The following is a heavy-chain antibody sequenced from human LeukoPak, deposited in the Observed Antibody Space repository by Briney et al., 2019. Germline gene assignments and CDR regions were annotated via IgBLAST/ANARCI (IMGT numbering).Heavy chain of an antibody. J-gene: IGHJ5*02. CDR1: GFTFSSYV. D-gene: IGHD3-10*02. V-gene: IGHV3-23*01. Sequence: GGSLRLSCAASGFTFSSYVMSWVRQGPGKGLEWVSTIGATSGRTYYPDSVKGRFTISRDNSKNTLFLEMNSLRAEDTAVYYCAKRPLDVSCFDPWGQGALVTVSS. CDR2: IGATSGRT. CDR3: AKRPLDVSCFDP.